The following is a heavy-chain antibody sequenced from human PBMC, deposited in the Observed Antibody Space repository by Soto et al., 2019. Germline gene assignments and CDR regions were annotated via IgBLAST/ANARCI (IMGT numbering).Heavy chain of an antibody. V-gene: IGHV1-69*02. J-gene: IGHJ4*02. CDR3: ARTRPYSGSYDY. CDR2: IMPILGIA. Sequence: QVQLVQSGAVVKKPGSSVKVSCKASGGTFRSYTISWVRQAPGHGLEWMGRIMPILGIANYAQKIQGRVTITADKSTSTAYMELSSLRSEDTAVYYCARTRPYSGSYDYWGQGTLVTVSS. D-gene: IGHD1-26*01. CDR1: GGTFRSYT.